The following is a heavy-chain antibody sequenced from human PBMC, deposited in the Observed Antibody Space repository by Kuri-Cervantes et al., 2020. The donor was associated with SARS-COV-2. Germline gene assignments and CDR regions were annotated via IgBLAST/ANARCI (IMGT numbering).Heavy chain of an antibody. CDR3: ARDMPFGSSWYADNWFDP. CDR2: IWYDGSNK. V-gene: IGHV3-33*01. D-gene: IGHD6-13*01. J-gene: IGHJ5*02. CDR1: RFTFSSYG. Sequence: GGSLRLSCAASRFTFSSYGMHWVRQAPGEGLEWVAVIWYDGSNKYYADSVKGRFTISSDNSKNTLYLQMNSLRAEDTAVYYCARDMPFGSSWYADNWFDPWGQGTLVTVS.